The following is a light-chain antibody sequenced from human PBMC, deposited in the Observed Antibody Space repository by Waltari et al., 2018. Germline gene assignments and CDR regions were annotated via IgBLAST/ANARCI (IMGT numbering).Light chain of an antibody. J-gene: IGKJ4*01. CDR1: QIVSSSY. Sequence: EIVLTQSPGTLPLSPGERATLSGRASQIVSSSYLAWYQQKPGQAPRLLIYDTSGRATGIPDRFSGSGSGTDFTLTISRLEPEDFAVYYCQQYGSSPLTFGGGTKVEIK. V-gene: IGKV3-20*01. CDR2: DTS. CDR3: QQYGSSPLT.